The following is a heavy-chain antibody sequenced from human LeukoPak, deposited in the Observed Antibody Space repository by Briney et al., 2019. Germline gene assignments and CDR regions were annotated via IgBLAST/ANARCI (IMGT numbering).Heavy chain of an antibody. CDR3: ARESNGDDDYYYYYMDV. CDR2: ISYDGSNE. D-gene: IGHD4-17*01. CDR1: GFTFSSYV. Sequence: GGSLRLSCAASGFTFSSYVMHWVRQAPGKGLEWVAIISYDGSNEYYADSVKGRFTISRDNSKNTLYLQMNSLRAEDTAVYYCARESNGDDDYYYYYMDVWGKGTTVTVSS. J-gene: IGHJ6*03. V-gene: IGHV3-30*04.